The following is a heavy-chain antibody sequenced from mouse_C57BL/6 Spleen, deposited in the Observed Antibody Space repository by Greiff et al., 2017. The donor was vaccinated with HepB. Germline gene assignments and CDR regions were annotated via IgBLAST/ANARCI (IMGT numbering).Heavy chain of an antibody. CDR1: GFSLTSYA. D-gene: IGHD2-3*01. CDR3: ARKKGEWLLQMDY. V-gene: IGHV2-9-1*01. Sequence: VQLQQSGPGLVAPSQSLSITCTVSGFSLTSYAISWVRQPPGKGLEWLGVIWTGGGTNYNSALKSRLSISKDNSKSQVFLKMNSLQTDDTARYYCARKKGEWLLQMDYWGQGTSVTVAS. J-gene: IGHJ4*01. CDR2: IWTGGGT.